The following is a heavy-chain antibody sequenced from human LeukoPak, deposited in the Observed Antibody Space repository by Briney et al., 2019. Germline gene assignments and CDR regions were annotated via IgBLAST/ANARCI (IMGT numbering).Heavy chain of an antibody. Sequence: PGGSLRLSCAASGFTFSSYAMSWVRQAPGKGLEWVSAISGSGGSTYYADSVKGRFTISRDNSKNTLYLQMNSLRAEDTAVYYCAKDPRRDGYNPYFDYWGQGTLVTVSS. CDR1: GFTFSSYA. J-gene: IGHJ4*02. CDR3: AKDPRRDGYNPYFDY. CDR2: ISGSGGST. V-gene: IGHV3-23*01. D-gene: IGHD5-12*01.